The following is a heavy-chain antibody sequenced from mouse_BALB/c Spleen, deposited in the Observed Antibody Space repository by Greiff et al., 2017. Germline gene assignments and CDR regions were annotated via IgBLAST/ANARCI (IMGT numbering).Heavy chain of an antibody. CDR2: IWAGGST. V-gene: IGHV2-9*02. CDR1: GFSLTSYG. J-gene: IGHJ4*01. CDR3: ARSEAMDY. Sequence: VKLQESGPGLVAPSQSLSITCTVSGFSLTSYGVHWVRQPPGKGLEWLGVIWAGGSTNYNSALMSRLSISKDNSKSQVFLKMNSLQTDDTAMYYCARSEAMDYWGQGTSVTVSS.